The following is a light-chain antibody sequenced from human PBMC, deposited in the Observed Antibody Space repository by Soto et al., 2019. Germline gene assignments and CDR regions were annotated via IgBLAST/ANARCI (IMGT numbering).Light chain of an antibody. CDR3: QQSYSNPWT. V-gene: IGKV1-39*01. CDR2: AAS. J-gene: IGKJ1*01. Sequence: DIQMTQSPSSLSASARDRVTITCRASHNTRGYLNWYQQKPGKAPKLLIYAASNLQSGIPSRFSGSGSETDFTLTISSLQTEDFATYYCQQSYSNPWTFGQGTKV. CDR1: HNTRGY.